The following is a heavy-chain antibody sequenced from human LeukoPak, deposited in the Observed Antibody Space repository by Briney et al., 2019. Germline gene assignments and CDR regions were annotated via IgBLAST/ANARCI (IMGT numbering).Heavy chain of an antibody. J-gene: IGHJ5*02. D-gene: IGHD2/OR15-2a*01. CDR1: GYTFINYG. V-gene: IGHV1-18*01. Sequence: ASVKVSCKASGYTFINYGITWVRQAPGQGLEWMGWSSPYNGKTNYAQKLQGRVTMTSDTSTNTAYMELRSLRSDDTAVYYCARGGIDIVTVPVSNWFDPWGQGTLVTVSS. CDR3: ARGGIDIVTVPVSNWFDP. CDR2: SSPYNGKT.